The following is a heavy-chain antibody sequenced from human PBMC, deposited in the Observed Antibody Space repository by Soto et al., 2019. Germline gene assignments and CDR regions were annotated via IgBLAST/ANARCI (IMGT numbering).Heavy chain of an antibody. CDR1: GFTFSSYG. J-gene: IGHJ4*02. D-gene: IGHD5-12*01. CDR3: ARGSAIVATTPLFDY. V-gene: IGHV3-33*01. Sequence: HPGGSLRLSCAASGFTFSSYGMHWVRQAPGKGLEWVAVIWYDGSNKYYADSVKGRFTISRDNSKNTLYLQMNSLRAEDTAVYYCARGSAIVATTPLFDYWGQGTLVTVSS. CDR2: IWYDGSNK.